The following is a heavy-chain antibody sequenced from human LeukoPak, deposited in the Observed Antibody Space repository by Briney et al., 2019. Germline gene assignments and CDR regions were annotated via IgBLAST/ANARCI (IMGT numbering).Heavy chain of an antibody. CDR3: AKDSSSWTAFDY. J-gene: IGHJ4*02. CDR1: GFTFDDYA. CDR2: ISWNSGSI. D-gene: IGHD6-13*01. Sequence: HPGGSLRLSCAASGFTFDDYAMHWVRQAPGKGLEWVSGISWNSGSIGYADSVKGRFTISRDNAKNSLYLQMNSLRAEDTALYYCAKDSSSWTAFDYWGQGTLVTVSS. V-gene: IGHV3-9*01.